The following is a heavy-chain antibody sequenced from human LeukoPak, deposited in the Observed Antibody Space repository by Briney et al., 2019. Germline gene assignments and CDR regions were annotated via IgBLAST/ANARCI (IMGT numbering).Heavy chain of an antibody. Sequence: PGGSLRLSCAASGFTFSSYWMSWVRQAPGKGLEWVANIKQDGSEKYYVDSVKGRFTISRDNAKNSLYLQMNSLRAEDTAAYYCAREYLSITMIVVDDAFDIWGQGTMVTVSS. CDR2: IKQDGSEK. CDR1: GFTFSSYW. V-gene: IGHV3-7*05. J-gene: IGHJ3*02. D-gene: IGHD3-22*01. CDR3: AREYLSITMIVVDDAFDI.